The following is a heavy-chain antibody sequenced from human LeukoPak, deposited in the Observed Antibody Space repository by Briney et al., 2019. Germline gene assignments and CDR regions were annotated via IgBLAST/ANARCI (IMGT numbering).Heavy chain of an antibody. Sequence: PSETLSLTCTVSGGSISSYYWSWIRQPPGKGLEWIGYIYYSGSTNYNPSPKSRVTISVDTSKNQFSLKLSSVTAADTAVYYCASYGDRFDYWGQGTLVTVSS. D-gene: IGHD2-21*02. CDR3: ASYGDRFDY. CDR1: GGSISSYY. CDR2: IYYSGST. J-gene: IGHJ4*02. V-gene: IGHV4-59*01.